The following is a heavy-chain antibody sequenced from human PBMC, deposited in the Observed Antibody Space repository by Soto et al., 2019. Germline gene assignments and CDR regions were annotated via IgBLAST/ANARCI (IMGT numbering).Heavy chain of an antibody. CDR2: IYYSGST. Sequence: SETLSLTCTVSGGSISSSSYYWGWIRQPPGKGLEWIGSIYYSGSTYYNPSLKSRVTISVDTSKNQFSLKLSSVTVADTVVYYCVRHGSNSGSSKKIVDYWGQGTLVTVSS. CDR3: VRHGSNSGSSKKIVDY. V-gene: IGHV4-39*01. D-gene: IGHD1-26*01. CDR1: GGSISSSSYY. J-gene: IGHJ4*02.